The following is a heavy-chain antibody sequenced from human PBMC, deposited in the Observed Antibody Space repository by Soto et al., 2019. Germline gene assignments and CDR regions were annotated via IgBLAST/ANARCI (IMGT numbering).Heavy chain of an antibody. CDR2: ISCSTSYI. V-gene: IGHV3-21*04. D-gene: IGHD6-13*01. Sequence: GGSLRLSCAASGFTFSSYSMNWVRQAPGKGLEWVSSISCSTSYIYYADSVKGRFTISRDNAKNSLYLQMNSLRAEDTAVYYCARDHSSSWYKHDNWFDPWGQGTLVTVLL. CDR3: ARDHSSSWYKHDNWFDP. J-gene: IGHJ5*02. CDR1: GFTFSSYS.